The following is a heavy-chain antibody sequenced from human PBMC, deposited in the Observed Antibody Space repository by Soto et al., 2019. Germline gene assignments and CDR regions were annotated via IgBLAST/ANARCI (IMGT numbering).Heavy chain of an antibody. CDR2: ISSSRGST. CDR1: GFTFSSYA. V-gene: IGHV3-23*01. Sequence: EVQLLESGGGLVQPGGSLRLSCAASGFTFSSYAMSWVRQAPGKGLEWVSGISSSRGSTYYADSVKGRFTISRDNSKNTLYVQMNSLRAEDTAVYYCAKGGYFDWFGGYDIWGQGTMVTVSS. D-gene: IGHD3-9*01. J-gene: IGHJ3*02. CDR3: AKGGYFDWFGGYDI.